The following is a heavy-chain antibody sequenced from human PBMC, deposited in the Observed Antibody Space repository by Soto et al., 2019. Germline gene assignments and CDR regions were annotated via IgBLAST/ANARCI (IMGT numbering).Heavy chain of an antibody. CDR1: GFTFSDYY. CDR2: ISSSSSYT. V-gene: IGHV3-11*06. J-gene: IGHJ4*02. Sequence: PGGSLRLSCAASGFTFSDYYMSWIRQAPGKGLEWVSYISSSSSYTNYADSVKGRFAISRDNAKNSLYLQMNSLRAEDTAVYYCARVAAAGIDYWGQGALVTVSS. CDR3: ARVAAAGIDY. D-gene: IGHD6-13*01.